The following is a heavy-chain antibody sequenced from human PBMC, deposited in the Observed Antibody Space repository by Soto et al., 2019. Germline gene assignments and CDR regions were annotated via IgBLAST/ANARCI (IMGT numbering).Heavy chain of an antibody. CDR3: AGLPGGTAPRPDY. CDR1: GFNFRYNA. Sequence: GSLRLSCVACGFNFRYNAMGWVRKSPGKGLQWVSTISGSGEKTYYADSVKGRFTISSDRSKITLYLQMDILRSDDTAVYYCAGLPGGTAPRPDYWGQGTMVTVSS. CDR2: ISGSGEKT. V-gene: IGHV3-23*01. J-gene: IGHJ4*02. D-gene: IGHD6-6*01.